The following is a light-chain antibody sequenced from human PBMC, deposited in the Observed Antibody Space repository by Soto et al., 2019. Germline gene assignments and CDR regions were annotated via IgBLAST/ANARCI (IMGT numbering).Light chain of an antibody. V-gene: IGKV1-39*01. CDR1: ESVARH. Sequence: DIQMTQSPSSLSASVGDRVTITCRASESVARHFNSYQQKPGKTPNLLIYAASSLQNGVLSRFRGGGSGTNFTLTISKLQPEDFSTYYCQQRYSALPSTFGQGTRLEIK. CDR3: QQRYSALPST. CDR2: AAS. J-gene: IGKJ5*01.